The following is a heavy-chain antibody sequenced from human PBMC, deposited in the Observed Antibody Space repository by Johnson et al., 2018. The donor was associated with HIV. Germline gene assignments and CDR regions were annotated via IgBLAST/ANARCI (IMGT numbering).Heavy chain of an antibody. V-gene: IGHV3-66*01. CDR1: GFTVSSNY. D-gene: IGHD5-18*01. CDR2: IYSGGTT. CDR3: ARAYTYGAFDI. J-gene: IGHJ3*02. Sequence: EVQLVESGGGVVQPGRSLRLSCAASGFTVSSNYMSWVRQAPGKGLEWVSVIYSGGTTYYADSVKGRFTISRDNSKNTLYLQMNSLRAEDTAVYYCARAYTYGAFDIWGQGTMVTVSS.